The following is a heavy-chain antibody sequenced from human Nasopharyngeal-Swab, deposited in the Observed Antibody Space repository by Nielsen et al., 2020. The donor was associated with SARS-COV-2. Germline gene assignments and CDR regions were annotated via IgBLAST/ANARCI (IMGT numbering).Heavy chain of an antibody. Sequence: WIRQGPGKGLEWVGSIYYSGSTYYNPSLKSRVTISVDTSKNQFSLKLSSVTAADTAVYYCARERGRGGIWNYYYYYMDVWGKGTTVTVSS. J-gene: IGHJ6*03. CDR3: ARERGRGGIWNYYYYYMDV. CDR2: IYYSGST. V-gene: IGHV4-39*07. D-gene: IGHD3-10*01.